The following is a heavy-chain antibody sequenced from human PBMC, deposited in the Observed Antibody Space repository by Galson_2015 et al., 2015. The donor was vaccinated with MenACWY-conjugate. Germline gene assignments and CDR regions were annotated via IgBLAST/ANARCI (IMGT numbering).Heavy chain of an antibody. D-gene: IGHD1-14*01. CDR2: INSDSSNL. V-gene: IGHV3-48*02. Sequence: SLRLSCAVSGLTFSHYGVTWVRQAPGKGLDWVSHINSDSSNLLYADSAKGRFTVSRDNAKKSVYLHMNSLREDDTAMYYCATDPDRDLDFDYWGQGTLVPLPS. CDR3: ATDPDRDLDFDY. CDR1: GLTFSHYG. J-gene: IGHJ4*02.